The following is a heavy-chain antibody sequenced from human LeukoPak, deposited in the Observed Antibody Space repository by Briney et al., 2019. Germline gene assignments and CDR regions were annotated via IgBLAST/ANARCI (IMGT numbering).Heavy chain of an antibody. Sequence: GASVKVSCKASGHTFTSYYLHWVRQAPGQGLEWMGWINPNSGGTNYAQKFQGRVTMTRDTSISTAYMELSRLRSDDTAEYYCARALYYDSSGYYSSSYYYFQHWGQGTLVTVSS. D-gene: IGHD3-22*01. CDR2: INPNSGGT. V-gene: IGHV1-2*02. CDR1: GHTFTSYY. CDR3: ARALYYDSSGYYSSSYYYFQH. J-gene: IGHJ1*01.